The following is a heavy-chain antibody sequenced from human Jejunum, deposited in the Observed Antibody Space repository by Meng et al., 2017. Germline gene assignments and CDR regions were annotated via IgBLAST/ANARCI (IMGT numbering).Heavy chain of an antibody. CDR2: IYHSGTT. V-gene: IGHV4-4*02. Sequence: QVQLTESGPGRVEPAGSLSLTCTVSGGCISNWWSWVRQPPGKGLEWIGDIYHSGTTNYNPSLQSRVTISVDKSENQFSLKLRSVTAADTAVYYCARVQGDFYDNDAYYSYFAYWGPGALVTVSS. D-gene: IGHD3-22*01. CDR1: GGCISNW. J-gene: IGHJ4*02. CDR3: ARVQGDFYDNDAYYSYFAY.